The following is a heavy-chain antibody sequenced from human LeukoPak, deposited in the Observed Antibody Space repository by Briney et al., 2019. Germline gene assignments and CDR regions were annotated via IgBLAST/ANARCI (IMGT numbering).Heavy chain of an antibody. V-gene: IGHV3-23*01. CDR3: AKDTVAAVAVPY. CDR1: GFTFSSYA. Sequence: GGSLRLSCAASGFTFSSYAMSWVRQAPGKGLEWVSAISGRGGVTYYADSVKGRFTISRDNSKNTLYLLMNSLRAEDTAVYYCAKDTVAAVAVPYWGQGTLVTVSS. D-gene: IGHD6-19*01. J-gene: IGHJ4*02. CDR2: ISGRGGVT.